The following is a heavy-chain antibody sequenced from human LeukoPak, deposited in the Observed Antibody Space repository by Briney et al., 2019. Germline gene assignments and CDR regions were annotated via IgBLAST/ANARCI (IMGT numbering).Heavy chain of an antibody. V-gene: IGHV1-18*01. CDR1: GYTFTNYG. Sequence: AASVTVSCKTFGYTFTNYGLSWVRQAPGQGLEWVGWISTYNGDTDYAQKLQGRVTMTRDTSTNTAYMELRGLRSDDTAVYYCTSDSAGGSYYFDYWGQGTLVTVSS. CDR2: ISTYNGDT. D-gene: IGHD2-15*01. CDR3: TSDSAGGSYYFDY. J-gene: IGHJ4*02.